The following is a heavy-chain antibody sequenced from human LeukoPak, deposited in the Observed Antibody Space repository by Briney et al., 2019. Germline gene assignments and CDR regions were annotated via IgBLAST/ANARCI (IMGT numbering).Heavy chain of an antibody. J-gene: IGHJ4*02. CDR3: ASTTYYYGSGSYRFDH. V-gene: IGHV3-21*01. D-gene: IGHD3-10*01. CDR2: LISSSSYI. CDR1: GFPFISYS. Sequence: PGGSLRPSCAASGFPFISYSTNWGRQAPGEGLEGGSSLISSSSYIYYADSVKGRFTISRDNAKNSLYLQMNSLRAEDMAVYYCASTTYYYGSGSYRFDHWGQGTLVTVSS.